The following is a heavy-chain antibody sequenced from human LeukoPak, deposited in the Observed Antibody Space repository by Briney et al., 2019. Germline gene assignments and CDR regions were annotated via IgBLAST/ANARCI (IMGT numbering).Heavy chain of an antibody. CDR3: SRGSGWLSVY. CDR1: GLSFRDNY. J-gene: IGHJ4*02. CDR2: ISGGTT. Sequence: GGSLRLSCAVSGLSFRDNYMSWIRQAPGKGLEWIGFISGGTTEYAASVKGRFTISRDDSTSIAYLQMNSLTTEDTAVYYCSRGSGWLSVYWGQGTLVTVSS. D-gene: IGHD6-19*01. V-gene: IGHV3-71*01.